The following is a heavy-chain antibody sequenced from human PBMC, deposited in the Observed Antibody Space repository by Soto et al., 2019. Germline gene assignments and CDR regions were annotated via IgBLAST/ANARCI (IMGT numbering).Heavy chain of an antibody. CDR1: GGSISSGGYS. D-gene: IGHD3-22*01. Sequence: SETLSLTCAVSGGSISSGGYSWSWIRQPPGKGLEWIGYIYHSGSTYYNPSLKSRDTISVHRHKTQFSLKLSSVTAAETAVYYCARTITYYYETLGPFDYWGQGTLVTVSA. CDR2: IYHSGST. J-gene: IGHJ4*02. V-gene: IGHV4-30-2*01. CDR3: ARTITYYYETLGPFDY.